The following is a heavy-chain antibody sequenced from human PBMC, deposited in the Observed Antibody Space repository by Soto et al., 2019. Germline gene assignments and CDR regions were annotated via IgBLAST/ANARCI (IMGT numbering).Heavy chain of an antibody. V-gene: IGHV4-31*03. Sequence: TSETLSLTCTVSGGSISSGGYYWSWIRQHPGKGLEWIGYIYYSGSTYYNPSLKSRVTISVDTSKNQFSLKLSSVTAADTAVYYCAREYEAGTYDYWGQGTLVTVSS. J-gene: IGHJ4*02. D-gene: IGHD6-19*01. CDR1: GGSISSGGYY. CDR3: AREYEAGTYDY. CDR2: IYYSGST.